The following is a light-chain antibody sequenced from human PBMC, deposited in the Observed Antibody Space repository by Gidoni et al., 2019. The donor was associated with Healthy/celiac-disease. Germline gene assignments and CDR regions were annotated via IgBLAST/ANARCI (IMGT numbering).Light chain of an antibody. CDR3: QQYGSSPYT. CDR2: GAS. J-gene: IGKJ2*01. V-gene: IGKV3-20*01. CDR1: QSVSSSY. Sequence: EFVLTQSPGTLSLSPGARATLSCRASQSVSSSYLAWYQQKPGQAPRLLIYGASSRATGIPDRFSGSGSGTDFTLTISRLEPEDFAVYYCQQYGSSPYTFGQGTKLEIK.